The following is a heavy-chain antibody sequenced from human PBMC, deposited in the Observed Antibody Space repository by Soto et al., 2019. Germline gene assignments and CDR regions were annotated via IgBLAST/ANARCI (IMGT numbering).Heavy chain of an antibody. CDR3: ALERGYSSGPRRNHYFNY. CDR1: GGSVSTYY. D-gene: IGHD5-18*01. CDR2: IYYNGNT. J-gene: IGHJ4*02. Sequence: QVQLQESGPGLVKPSEALSLTCSVSGGSVSTYYWSWIRQPPGKGLEWIGYIYYNGNTNYNPSLKSRVTIFLDTSRKHFSLILSSVTTADTAVYYCALERGYSSGPRRNHYFNYWGQGSLVTVSS. V-gene: IGHV4-59*02.